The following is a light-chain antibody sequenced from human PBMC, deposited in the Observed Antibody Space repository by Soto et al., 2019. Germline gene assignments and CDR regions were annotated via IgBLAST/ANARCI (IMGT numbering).Light chain of an antibody. CDR1: QSISSW. CDR3: QQYNSYLLT. V-gene: IGKV1-5*01. CDR2: DAS. J-gene: IGKJ1*01. Sequence: DIQMTQSPSTLSASVGDRVTITCRASQSISSWLAWYQQKPGKAPKLLIYDASSLESGVPSRCSGSGYGTEFTLTISSLQPDDFSTYYCQQYNSYLLTFGQGTKVEIK.